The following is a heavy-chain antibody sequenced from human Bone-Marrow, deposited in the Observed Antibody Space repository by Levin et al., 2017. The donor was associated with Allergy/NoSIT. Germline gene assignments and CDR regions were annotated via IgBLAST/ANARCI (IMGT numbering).Heavy chain of an antibody. D-gene: IGHD3-22*01. CDR1: GFSFWHYT. J-gene: IGHJ4*02. Sequence: GESLKISCAASGFSFWHYTMNWVRQAPGKGLEWVSCISSSGDSTYYADSVKGRFTISRDNAKNSLYLQLNRLRDEDTALYYCARDPARGYYDSSGYSGDHWGQGTLVTVST. CDR2: ISSSGDST. CDR3: ARDPARGYYDSSGYSGDH. V-gene: IGHV3-48*02.